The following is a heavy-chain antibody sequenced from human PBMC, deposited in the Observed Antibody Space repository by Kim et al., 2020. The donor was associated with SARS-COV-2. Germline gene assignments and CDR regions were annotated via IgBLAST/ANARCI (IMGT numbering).Heavy chain of an antibody. CDR3: TKGSAESWISPDH. CDR2: ISFDGSDE. Sequence: GGSLRLSCAASGFIFSNYGMHWVRQAPGKGLEWVAIISFDGSDEYYADSVKGRFIISRDNSKNTLYLQMNSLIADDTAVYYCTKGSAESWISPDHCGQG. V-gene: IGHV3-30*18. J-gene: IGHJ4*02. D-gene: IGHD2-2*03. CDR1: GFIFSNYG.